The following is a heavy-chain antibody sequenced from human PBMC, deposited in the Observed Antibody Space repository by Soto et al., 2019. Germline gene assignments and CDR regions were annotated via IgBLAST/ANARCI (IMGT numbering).Heavy chain of an antibody. D-gene: IGHD2-21*02. J-gene: IGHJ4*02. V-gene: IGHV1-46*01. CDR2: INPSGGST. CDR1: GYTFTSYY. Sequence: QVQLVQSGAEVKKPGASVKVSCKASGYTFTSYYMHWVRQAPGQGLEWMGIINPSGGSTSYAQKFHGRVTMTMDTSTSTVYMELSSLRSEDTAVYYCARDSGYCGGDCYSEFAYWGQGTLVTVSS. CDR3: ARDSGYCGGDCYSEFAY.